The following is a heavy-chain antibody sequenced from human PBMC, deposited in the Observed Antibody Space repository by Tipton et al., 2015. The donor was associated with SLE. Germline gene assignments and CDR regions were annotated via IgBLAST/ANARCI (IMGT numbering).Heavy chain of an antibody. Sequence: TLSLTCTVSGDSMRSSMTTYYWSWIRQTAGKGPEWMGRIFVSGTTNYNPSLKSRIALSVDTSKNQFSLRLTSVTAADTAVYYCGRHKTATQAFDFWGQGTLVTVSS. CDR2: IFVSGTT. J-gene: IGHJ3*01. CDR1: GDSMRSSMTTYY. CDR3: GRHKTATQAFDF. D-gene: IGHD1-1*01. V-gene: IGHV4-4*07.